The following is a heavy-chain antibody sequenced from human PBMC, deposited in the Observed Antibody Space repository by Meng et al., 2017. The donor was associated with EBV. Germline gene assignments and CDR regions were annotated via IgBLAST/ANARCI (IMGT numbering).Heavy chain of an antibody. D-gene: IGHD3-10*01. CDR2: FLHTLDAQ. J-gene: IGHJ4*02. CDR1: DGSINNYA. Sequence: QPVEAGAAEMKHAGSLVKVCWTTCDGSINNYAIRWRRAAAGQGLWWLGGFLHTLDAQNDAQKLDGRVSITEDESTSTHYMVLSSRSSENTAVYCFASESGRGYTPDYWGQGTLVTVSS. CDR3: ASESGRGYTPDY. V-gene: IGHV1-69*01.